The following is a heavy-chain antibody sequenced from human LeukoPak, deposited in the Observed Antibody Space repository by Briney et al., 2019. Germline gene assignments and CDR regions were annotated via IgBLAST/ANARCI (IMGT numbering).Heavy chain of an antibody. CDR2: INSDGSST. CDR3: ARDGRGGYYGFDY. J-gene: IGHJ4*02. Sequence: GGPLRLSCAASGFTFSSSWMHWVRQAPGKGLVCVSRINSDGSSTNYADSVKGRFTISRDNAKNTLYLQINSLRAEDTAVYYCARDGRGGYYGFDYWGQGTLVTVSS. CDR1: GFTFSSSW. D-gene: IGHD3-3*01. V-gene: IGHV3-74*01.